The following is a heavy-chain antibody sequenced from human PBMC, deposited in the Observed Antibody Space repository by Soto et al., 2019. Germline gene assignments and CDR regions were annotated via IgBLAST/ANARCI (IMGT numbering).Heavy chain of an antibody. CDR2: IYHSGGT. Sequence: SETLSLTCAVSRYSISSSNWWSWVRPPPGRGLEWIGEIYHSGGTNYNPSLKSRVTMSVDKSKNQFSLKLSSVTAADTAVYYCARDRRYCSGSTCYSHFDYWGQGTQVTVSS. V-gene: IGHV4-4*02. CDR3: ARDRRYCSGSTCYSHFDY. J-gene: IGHJ4*02. CDR1: RYSISSSNW. D-gene: IGHD2-2*01.